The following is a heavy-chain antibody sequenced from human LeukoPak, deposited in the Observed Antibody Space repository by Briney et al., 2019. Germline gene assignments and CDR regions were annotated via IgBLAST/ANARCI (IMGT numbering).Heavy chain of an antibody. V-gene: IGHV3-15*01. CDR2: IKSKTDGGTT. D-gene: IGHD3-16*01. J-gene: IGHJ4*02. Sequence: ETLSLTCTVSGGSISSYYWSWVRQAPWKGLEWVGRIKSKTDGGTTDYAAPVKGRFTISRDDSKNTLYLQMNSLKTEDTAVYYCTTDLDDYVWGTWYWGQGTLVTVSS. CDR1: GGSISSYY. CDR3: TTDLDDYVWGTWY.